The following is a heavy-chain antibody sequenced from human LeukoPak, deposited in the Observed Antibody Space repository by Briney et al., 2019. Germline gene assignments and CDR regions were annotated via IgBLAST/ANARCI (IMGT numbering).Heavy chain of an antibody. J-gene: IGHJ4*02. CDR1: GDSLSTYY. D-gene: IGHD3-10*01. Sequence: PSETLSLTCTVSGDSLSTYYWSWIRQPPGKGLEWIGYIHYSGSTKYNPSLKSRVSISVDTSKNQFSLKLSSVTAADTAVYYCARLVWFGELYFDYWGQGTLVTVSS. CDR3: ARLVWFGELYFDY. CDR2: IHYSGST. V-gene: IGHV4-59*08.